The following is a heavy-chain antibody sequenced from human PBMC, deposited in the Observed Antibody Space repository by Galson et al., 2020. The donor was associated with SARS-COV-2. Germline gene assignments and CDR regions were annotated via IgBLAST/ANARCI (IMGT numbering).Heavy chain of an antibody. J-gene: IGHJ4*02. CDR2: IRSKAYGGTI. D-gene: IGHD2-21*01. CDR1: GFNFGDYA. CDR3: SRVYGGDSDLDY. Sequence: GESLKISCTASGFNFGDYAMSWFRQAPGKGLEWVGFIRSKAYGGTIEYVASMKGRITISRDDSKNIAYLQMNSLKTEDTAMYYCSRVYGGDSDLDYWGRGTLVIVSS. V-gene: IGHV3-49*03.